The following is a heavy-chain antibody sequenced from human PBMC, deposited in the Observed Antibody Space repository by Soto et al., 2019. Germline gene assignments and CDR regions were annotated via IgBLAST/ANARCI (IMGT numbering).Heavy chain of an antibody. V-gene: IGHV4-31*03. CDR3: ASTYYDFWSAPALNWFDP. CDR1: GGSISSGGYY. CDR2: IYYSGST. Sequence: QVQLQESGPGLVKPSQTLSLTCTVSGGSISSGGYYWSWIRQHPGKGLEWIGYIYYSGSTYYNPSLKSRVTISVDTAKNQFSLKLSSVTAADTAVYYCASTYYDFWSAPALNWFDPWGQGTLVTVSS. D-gene: IGHD3-3*01. J-gene: IGHJ5*02.